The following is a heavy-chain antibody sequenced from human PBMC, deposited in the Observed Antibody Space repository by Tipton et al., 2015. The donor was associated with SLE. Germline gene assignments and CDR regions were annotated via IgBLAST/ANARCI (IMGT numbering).Heavy chain of an antibody. J-gene: IGHJ2*01. CDR1: GGSISSYY. Sequence: TLSLTCTVSGGSISSYYWSWIRQPPGKGLEWIGYIYYSGSTNYNPSLMSRVTISVDTSKNQFSLKLSSVTAADTAVYYCARWVRAAAGTWYFDLWGRGTLVTVSS. CDR2: IYYSGST. D-gene: IGHD6-13*01. V-gene: IGHV4-59*01. CDR3: ARWVRAAAGTWYFDL.